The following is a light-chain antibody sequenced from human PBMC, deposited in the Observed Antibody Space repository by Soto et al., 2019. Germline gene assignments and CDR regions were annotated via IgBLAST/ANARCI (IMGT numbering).Light chain of an antibody. Sequence: DIHLTQSPSTLSASVGDRVTITCRASQSISSWLAWYQQKPGKAPKLLIYKASTLESGVPSRFSGSGSGTEFTLTISSLQPDDFATYHCQHWYGYMWTFGQGTKVEIK. CDR3: QHWYGYMWT. CDR2: KAS. CDR1: QSISSW. J-gene: IGKJ1*01. V-gene: IGKV1-5*03.